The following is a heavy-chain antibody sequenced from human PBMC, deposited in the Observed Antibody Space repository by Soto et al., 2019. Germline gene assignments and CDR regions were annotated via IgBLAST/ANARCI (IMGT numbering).Heavy chain of an antibody. V-gene: IGHV4-39*01. CDR3: ARHGYSSSWYSLYYYYGMDV. CDR1: GGSISRGSYY. J-gene: IGHJ6*02. Sequence: SETLSLTCTGSGGSISRGSYYWGWIRQPPGKVLEWIGSIYYSGSTYYNPALKSRVTISVDTSKNTSSRKLSSVTAADTAVYYCARHGYSSSWYSLYYYYGMDVWGQGTTVTVSS. D-gene: IGHD6-13*01. CDR2: IYYSGST.